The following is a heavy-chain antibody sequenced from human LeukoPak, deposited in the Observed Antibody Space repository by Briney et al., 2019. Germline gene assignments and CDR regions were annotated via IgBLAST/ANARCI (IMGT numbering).Heavy chain of an antibody. D-gene: IGHD2-15*01. CDR2: INPNSGDA. CDR1: GYTFTNFY. J-gene: IGHJ1*01. V-gene: IGHV1-2*02. Sequence: ASVKVSCKASGYTFTNFYIHWVRQTPGQGLEWMGWINPNSGDARSLQQFQGRVTMTRDTSINTAYMELSGLRSDDTAVYYCARDSHCGDDNCYEYFPHWGRGTLVTVSS. CDR3: ARDSHCGDDNCYEYFPH.